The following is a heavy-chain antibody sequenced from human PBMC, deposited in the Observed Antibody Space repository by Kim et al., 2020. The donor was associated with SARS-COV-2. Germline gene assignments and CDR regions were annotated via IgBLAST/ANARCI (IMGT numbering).Heavy chain of an antibody. V-gene: IGHV1-3*04. D-gene: IGHD3-22*01. CDR1: GYTFTSNA. CDR3: ARGSTMMYEF. CDR2: IYTDNGNT. J-gene: IGHJ4*02. Sequence: ASVKVSCKASGYTFTSNAIHWVCQAPGQRLEWMGWIYTDNGNTVYSQKLQDRVTISRDTSASTVYMEMSSLRSEDTAVYYCARGSTMMYEFWGQGTLVTV.